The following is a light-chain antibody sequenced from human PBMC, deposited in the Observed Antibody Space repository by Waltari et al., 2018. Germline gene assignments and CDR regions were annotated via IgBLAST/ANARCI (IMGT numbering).Light chain of an antibody. CDR2: ANY. CDR3: ATWDDSLNGRV. CDR1: SSNIRINT. J-gene: IGLJ3*02. Sequence: QSVLTQPPLASGTPGQRVTISCSGNSSNIRINTVTWYQQLPGTAPKLLIYANYHRPSGVPDRFSASKSDTSASLAISGLQSEDEADYFCATWDDSLNGRVFGGGTKLAVL. V-gene: IGLV1-44*01.